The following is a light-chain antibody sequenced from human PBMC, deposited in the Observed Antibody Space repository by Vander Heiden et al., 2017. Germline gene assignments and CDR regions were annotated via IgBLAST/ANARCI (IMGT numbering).Light chain of an antibody. CDR1: QSGSND. CDR2: RAS. J-gene: IGKJ1*01. CDR3: HQYKDWSRT. V-gene: IGKV3-15*01. Sequence: DILMTQSPAILSVSPGDRATLASRASQSGSNDLARYQKKPGQPPRLLIYRASTRATGVPARFSGSGSGTEFTLTISSLQSEDFALYYCHQYKDWSRTFGQGTKVEIK.